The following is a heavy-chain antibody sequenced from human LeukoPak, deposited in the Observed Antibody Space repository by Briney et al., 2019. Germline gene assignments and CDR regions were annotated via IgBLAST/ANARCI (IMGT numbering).Heavy chain of an antibody. Sequence: GGSLRLSCAASGFTFSDYYMSWIRQAPGKGLEWVSYISSSGSTIYYADSVKGRFTISRDNAKNSLYLQMNSLRAEDTAVYYCARDSDLNDFWSALHDYWGQGTLVTVSS. CDR1: GFTFSDYY. CDR3: ARDSDLNDFWSALHDY. D-gene: IGHD3-3*01. V-gene: IGHV3-11*04. CDR2: ISSSGSTI. J-gene: IGHJ4*02.